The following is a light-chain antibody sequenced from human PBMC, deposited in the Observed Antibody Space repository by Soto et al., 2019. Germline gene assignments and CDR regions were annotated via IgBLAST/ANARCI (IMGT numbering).Light chain of an antibody. J-gene: IGKJ1*01. Sequence: DIQMTQSSSSLSASLGDRVTITCPASQSISSYLNWYQQKPGKAPKLLIYAASSLQSGVPSRFSGSGSGTDCTLTISSLQPEDFATYYCQQSYSTPWTLGQGTKVDIK. CDR2: AAS. CDR1: QSISSY. CDR3: QQSYSTPWT. V-gene: IGKV1-39*01.